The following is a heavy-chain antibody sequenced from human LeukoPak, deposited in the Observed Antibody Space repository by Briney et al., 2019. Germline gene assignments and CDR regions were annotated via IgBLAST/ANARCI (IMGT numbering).Heavy chain of an antibody. CDR3: ARTSGGSSSWFYLDY. V-gene: IGHV4-4*07. Sequence: SETLSLTCSVSGGSISYYYWNWIRQAPGKGLEWIGRVYISGTPQYNPSLESRVTMSVDTSKNEFSLSLSSVTAADTAVYYCARTSGGSSSWFYLDYWGQGTLVTVSS. J-gene: IGHJ4*02. D-gene: IGHD6-13*01. CDR2: VYISGTP. CDR1: GGSISYYY.